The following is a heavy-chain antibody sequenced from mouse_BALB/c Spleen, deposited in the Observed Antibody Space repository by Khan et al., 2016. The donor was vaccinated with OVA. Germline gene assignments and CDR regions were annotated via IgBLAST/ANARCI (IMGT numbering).Heavy chain of an antibody. CDR2: IYPGSGST. CDR3: ARRNNYGTVLFDD. J-gene: IGHJ2*01. Sequence: QVQLQQPGAELVKPGTSVKLSCKASGYNFTSYWINWVKLRPGQGLEWIGDIYPGSGSTKYNEKFKSKATLTVDTSSSTAYIQLISLASEASALNDGARRNNYGTVLFDDWGQGTTLTVSS. V-gene: IGHV1-55*01. CDR1: GYNFTSYW. D-gene: IGHD1-1*01.